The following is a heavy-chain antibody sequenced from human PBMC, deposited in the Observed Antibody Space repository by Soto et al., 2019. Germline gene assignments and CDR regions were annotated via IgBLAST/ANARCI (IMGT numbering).Heavy chain of an antibody. J-gene: IGHJ3*02. Sequence: QVQLVQSGAEVKKPGSSVKVSCKASGGTFSTSPINWLRQAPGQRPEWMGNILPIFGTADYAQKFRDRVTITAEKSTTTAYMERRSLFSGDAAVYYCARGHEYGGNSDAFDTWGQGTLVTV. CDR2: ILPIFGTA. CDR3: ARGHEYGGNSDAFDT. D-gene: IGHD4-17*01. CDR1: GGTFSTSP. V-gene: IGHV1-69*14.